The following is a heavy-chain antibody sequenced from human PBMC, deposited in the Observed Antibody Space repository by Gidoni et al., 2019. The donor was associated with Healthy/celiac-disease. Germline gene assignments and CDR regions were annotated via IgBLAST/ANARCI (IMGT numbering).Heavy chain of an antibody. J-gene: IGHJ6*02. CDR3: TTGFGTAARYYYYYYGMDV. CDR1: GFTFSNAW. D-gene: IGHD2-2*01. Sequence: EVQLVESGGGLVKPGGSLRLSCAASGFTFSNAWMSWVRQAPGKGLEWVGRIKSKTDGGTTDYAAPVKGRFTISRDDSKNTLYLQMNSLKTEDTAVYYCTTGFGTAARYYYYYYGMDVWGQGTTVTVSS. CDR2: IKSKTDGGTT. V-gene: IGHV3-15*01.